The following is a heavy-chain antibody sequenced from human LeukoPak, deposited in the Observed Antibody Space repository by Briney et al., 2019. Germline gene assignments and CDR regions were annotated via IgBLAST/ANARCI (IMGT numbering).Heavy chain of an antibody. V-gene: IGHV1-2*02. D-gene: IGHD6-19*01. CDR1: GYTFTGYY. Sequence: ASVKVSCKASGYTFTGYYMHWVRQAPGQGLEWMGWINPNSGGTNYAQKFQGRVTMTRDTSISTAYMELSRLRSDDTAVCYCARDEGSGWYALDYWGQGTLVTVSS. CDR2: INPNSGGT. J-gene: IGHJ4*02. CDR3: ARDEGSGWYALDY.